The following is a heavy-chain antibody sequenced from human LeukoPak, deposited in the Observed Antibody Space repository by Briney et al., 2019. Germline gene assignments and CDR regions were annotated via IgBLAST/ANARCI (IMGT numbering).Heavy chain of an antibody. J-gene: IGHJ3*02. CDR3: AKDMHCGGDCYSLLGAFDI. D-gene: IGHD2-21*02. CDR1: GFTLDDYA. V-gene: IGHV3-9*03. CDR2: ISWNSGSI. Sequence: GRSLRLSCAASGFTLDDYAMHWVRQAPGKGLEWVSGISWNSGSIGYADSVKGRFTISRDNAKNSLYLQMNSLRAEDMALYYCAKDMHCGGDCYSLLGAFDIWGQGTMVTVSS.